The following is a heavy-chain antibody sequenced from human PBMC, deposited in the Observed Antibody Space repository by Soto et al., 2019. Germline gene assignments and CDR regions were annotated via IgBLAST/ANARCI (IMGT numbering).Heavy chain of an antibody. CDR3: ARGAGSYFRRVVGAFDI. CDR2: IKQDGSEK. Sequence: PGGSLRLSCAASGFTFSIYWMTWVRQAPGKGLEWVANIKQDGSEKFYVDSVKGRFTISRDNAKNSLYMQMNSLRAEDTAVYYCARGAGSYFRRVVGAFDIWGQGTMVTVSS. D-gene: IGHD3-10*01. J-gene: IGHJ3*02. V-gene: IGHV3-7*04. CDR1: GFTFSIYW.